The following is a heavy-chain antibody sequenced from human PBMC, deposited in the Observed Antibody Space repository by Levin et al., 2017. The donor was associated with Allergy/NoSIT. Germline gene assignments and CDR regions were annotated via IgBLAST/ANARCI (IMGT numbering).Heavy chain of an antibody. CDR1: GFTFSSYG. V-gene: IGHV3-33*01. J-gene: IGHJ6*02. D-gene: IGHD6-19*01. CDR2: IWYDGSNK. Sequence: GESLKISCAASGFTFSSYGMHWVRQAPGKGLEWVAVIWYDGSNKYYADSVKGRFTISRDNSKNTLYLQMNSLRAEDTAVYYCARDFQSIAVAGNEDYYYYYGMDVWGQGTTVTVSS. CDR3: ARDFQSIAVAGNEDYYYYYGMDV.